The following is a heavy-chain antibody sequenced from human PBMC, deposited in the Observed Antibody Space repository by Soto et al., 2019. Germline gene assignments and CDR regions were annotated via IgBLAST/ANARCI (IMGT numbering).Heavy chain of an antibody. V-gene: IGHV3-23*01. J-gene: IGHJ3*02. CDR3: AKNTIFGVVGGVFDI. CDR2: ISGSGGST. Sequence: GGSLRLSCAASGFTFSSYAMTWVRQAPGKGLEWVSGISGSGGSTYYADSVKGRFTISRDNSKNTLYLQMNSLRDEDTAVYYCAKNTIFGVVGGVFDIWGQGTMVTVSS. CDR1: GFTFSSYA. D-gene: IGHD3-3*01.